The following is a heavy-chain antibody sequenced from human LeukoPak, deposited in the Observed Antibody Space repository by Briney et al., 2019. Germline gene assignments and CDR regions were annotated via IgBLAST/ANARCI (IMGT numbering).Heavy chain of an antibody. D-gene: IGHD5-18*01. CDR1: GGSISSYY. J-gene: IGHJ6*02. CDR2: IYYSGST. Sequence: SETLSLTCTVSGGSISSYYWSWIRQPAGKGLEWVGRIYYSGSTYYNPSLKSRVTISVDTSKNQFSLKLSSVTAADTAVYYCARDLWRGYSYGSGLYYYGMDVWGQGTTVTVSS. V-gene: IGHV4-4*07. CDR3: ARDLWRGYSYGSGLYYYGMDV.